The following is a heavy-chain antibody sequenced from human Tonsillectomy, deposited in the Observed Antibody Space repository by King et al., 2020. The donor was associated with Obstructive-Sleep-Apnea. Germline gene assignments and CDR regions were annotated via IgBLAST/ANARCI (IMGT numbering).Heavy chain of an antibody. Sequence: VQLVESGGGLVQPGGSLRLSCAASGFTFSSYWMSWVRQAPGKGLEWVANIKQDGSEKYYVDSVKGRFTISRDNAKNSLYLQMNSLRAEDTAVYYCAREKYSSGWGAFDIWGQGTMVTVSS. J-gene: IGHJ3*02. CDR2: IKQDGSEK. D-gene: IGHD6-19*01. CDR3: AREKYSSGWGAFDI. CDR1: GFTFSSYW. V-gene: IGHV3-7*03.